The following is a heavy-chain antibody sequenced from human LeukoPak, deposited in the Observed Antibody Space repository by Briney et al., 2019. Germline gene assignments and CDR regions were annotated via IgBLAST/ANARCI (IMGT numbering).Heavy chain of an antibody. Sequence: PGGSLTLSCVASGFSFNGYYMAWVRLAPGKGLEWVASLKPDGSEKYYLDSVKGRFTISRDNAEQSLYLQMNSLRAEDTAVYYCAKGGDGKVDPYDYWGQGTLVTVSS. J-gene: IGHJ4*02. V-gene: IGHV3-7*01. CDR2: LKPDGSEK. CDR3: AKGGDGKVDPYDY. D-gene: IGHD2-21*01. CDR1: GFSFNGYY.